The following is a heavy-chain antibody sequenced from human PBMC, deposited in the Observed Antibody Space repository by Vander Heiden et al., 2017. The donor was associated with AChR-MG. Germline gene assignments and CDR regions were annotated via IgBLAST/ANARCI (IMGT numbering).Heavy chain of an antibody. D-gene: IGHD2-2*01. CDR3: ATYCSSTSCPAPFDY. J-gene: IGHJ4*02. V-gene: IGHV3-53*01. Sequence: EVQPVEFGGGLIQPGGSLRLSCADSGFTVGSNYLSWVRQAPGKGLEWVSVIYSGGSTYYADSVKGRFTISRDNSKNTLYLQMNSLRAEDTAVYYCATYCSSTSCPAPFDYWGQVTLVTVSS. CDR2: IYSGGST. CDR1: GFTVGSNY.